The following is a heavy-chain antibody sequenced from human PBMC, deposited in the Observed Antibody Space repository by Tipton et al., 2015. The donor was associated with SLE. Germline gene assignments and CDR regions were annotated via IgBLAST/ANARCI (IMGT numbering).Heavy chain of an antibody. CDR1: GFTFSSYA. CDR2: ISYDGSNK. CDR3: ALLGSGSSDAFDI. V-gene: IGHV3-30-3*01. D-gene: IGHD3-10*02. J-gene: IGHJ3*02. Sequence: SLRLSCAASGFTFSSYAMHWVRQAPGKGLEWVAVISYDGSNKYYADSVKGRFTISRDNSKNTLYLQMNSLRAEDTAVYYCALLGSGSSDAFDIWGQGTMVTVSS.